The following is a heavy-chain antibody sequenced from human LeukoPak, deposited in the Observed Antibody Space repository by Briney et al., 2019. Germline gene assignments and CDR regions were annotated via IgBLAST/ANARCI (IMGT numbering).Heavy chain of an antibody. CDR2: IRYDGSNK. CDR3: ANFEGRRI. Sequence: PGGSLRLSCSASRFTFSSYGMHWVRQAPGKGLEWVAFIRYDGSNKYYADSVKGRFTISRDNSKNTLYLQMNSLRAEDTAVYYCANFEGRRIWGQGTMVTVSS. CDR1: RFTFSSYG. J-gene: IGHJ3*02. D-gene: IGHD3-9*01. V-gene: IGHV3-30*02.